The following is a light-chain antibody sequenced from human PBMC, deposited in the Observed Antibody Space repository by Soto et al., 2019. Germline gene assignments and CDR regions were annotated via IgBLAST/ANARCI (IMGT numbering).Light chain of an antibody. CDR2: AVS. CDR1: SSDVGGYNY. V-gene: IGLV2-14*01. J-gene: IGLJ2*01. CDR3: SSYTSSSTLGV. Sequence: QSALTQPASVSGSPGQSITISCTGTSSDVGGYNYVSWYQQHPGKAPKLMIYAVSNRLSGVSNRFSGSKSGNTASLTISGLQAEDEADYYCSSYTSSSTLGVFGGGTKVTVL.